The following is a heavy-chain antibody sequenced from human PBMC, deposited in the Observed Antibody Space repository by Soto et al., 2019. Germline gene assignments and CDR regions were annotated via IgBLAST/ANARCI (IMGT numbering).Heavy chain of an antibody. CDR1: GGSVSSGVFS. CDR3: AREFGDV. Sequence: PSETLSLSCAISGGSVSSGVFSWNWIQQSPGQGLEWIGYIYHSGSTNYNPSLKSRVTISVDKSKNQFSLKLSSVTAADTAVYYCAREFGDVWGQGTTVTVPS. CDR2: IYHSGST. J-gene: IGHJ6*02. V-gene: IGHV4-30-2*06. D-gene: IGHD3-10*01.